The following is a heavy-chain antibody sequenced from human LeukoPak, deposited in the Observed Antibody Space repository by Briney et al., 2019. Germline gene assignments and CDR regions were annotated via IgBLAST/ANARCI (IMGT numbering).Heavy chain of an antibody. J-gene: IGHJ5*02. CDR2: ISAYDGNT. D-gene: IGHD6-13*01. CDR1: GYTFTNYG. V-gene: IGHV1-18*01. CDR3: ARDKVIASAGTPNWFDP. Sequence: GASVKVPCKASGYTFTNYGISWVRQAPGQGLEWMGWISAYDGNTNYLQKFQGRVTMTTDTATSTAYMELRSLRSDDTAVYYCARDKVIASAGTPNWFDPWGQGTLVTVSS.